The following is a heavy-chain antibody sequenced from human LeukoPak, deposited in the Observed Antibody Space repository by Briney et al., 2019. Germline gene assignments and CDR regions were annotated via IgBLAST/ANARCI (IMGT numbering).Heavy chain of an antibody. Sequence: GGSLRLSCAASGFTFSNHWMHWVRQAPGKGLMWVLRINRDGSRTDYADSVKGRFTISRDDAKNTLYLQVNSLRAEDTAVYFCARGGSDTAMAHDYWGQGTLVTVSS. D-gene: IGHD5-18*01. J-gene: IGHJ4*02. CDR3: ARGGSDTAMAHDY. CDR2: INRDGSRT. V-gene: IGHV3-74*01. CDR1: GFTFSNHW.